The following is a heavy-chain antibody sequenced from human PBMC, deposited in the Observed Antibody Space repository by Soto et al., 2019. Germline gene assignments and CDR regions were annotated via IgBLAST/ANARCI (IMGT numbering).Heavy chain of an antibody. V-gene: IGHV3-23*01. CDR2: ISGSGGST. J-gene: IGHJ4*02. Sequence: EVQLLESGGGLEQPGGSLRLSCVGSGHTFHNYAMTWVRQAPGKGLEWVSGISGSGGSTYYADSVRGRFTLSRDDSKNTLYLQMNSLRAEDTAVYYCAKVSRGIGVVPAALNWGQGTRVTVSS. CDR1: GHTFHNYA. D-gene: IGHD2-2*01. CDR3: AKVSRGIGVVPAALN.